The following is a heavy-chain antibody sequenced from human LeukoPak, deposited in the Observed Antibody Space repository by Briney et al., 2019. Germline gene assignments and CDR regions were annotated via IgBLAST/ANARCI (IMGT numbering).Heavy chain of an antibody. J-gene: IGHJ4*02. D-gene: IGHD3-3*01. CDR3: ARYSRPNYYAFWGGYSDYFDD. CDR1: GYTFTSYG. CDR2: IIAYNGNT. Sequence: ASVKVSCKASGYTFTSYGISWGRQAPGQRLEWMAWIIAYNGNTNYAQKLQSRVTMTTDTSPSTDYMELRNLRSDDLAVYYCARYSRPNYYAFWGGYSDYFDDWGQGTLVTV. V-gene: IGHV1-18*03.